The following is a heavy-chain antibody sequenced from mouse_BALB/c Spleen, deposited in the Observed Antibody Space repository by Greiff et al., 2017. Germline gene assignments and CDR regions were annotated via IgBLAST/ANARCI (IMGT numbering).Heavy chain of an antibody. CDR3: TRGSSLFAY. CDR2: IDPETGGT. Sequence: QVQLKESGAELVRPGASVTLSCKASGYTFTDYEMHWVKQTPVHGLEWIGAIDPETGGTAYNQKFKGKATLTADKSSSTAYMELRSLTSEDSAVYYCTRGSSLFAYWGQGTLVTVSA. CDR1: GYTFTDYE. D-gene: IGHD6-1*01. J-gene: IGHJ3*01. V-gene: IGHV1-15*01.